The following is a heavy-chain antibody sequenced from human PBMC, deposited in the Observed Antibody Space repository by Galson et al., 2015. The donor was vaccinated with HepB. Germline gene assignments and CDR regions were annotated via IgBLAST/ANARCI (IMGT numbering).Heavy chain of an antibody. D-gene: IGHD3-10*02. Sequence: SLRLSCAASGFNFGSYGMHWVRQAPGKGLEWVEVTWYDGTDKKYAESVKGRFTISRENSKNTLYLQMNSVRVEETAVNYCVKDRGMGSAWHVLEHWGQGALGTVSS. V-gene: IGHV3-33*06. CDR2: TWYDGTDK. CDR1: GFNFGSYG. CDR3: VKDRGMGSAWHVLEH. J-gene: IGHJ4*02.